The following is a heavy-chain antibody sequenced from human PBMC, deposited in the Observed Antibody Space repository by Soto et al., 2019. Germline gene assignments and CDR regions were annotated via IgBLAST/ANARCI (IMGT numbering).Heavy chain of an antibody. Sequence: SETLSLTCTVSGGSISSSSYYWGWIRQPPGKGLEWIGSIYYSGSTYYNPSLKSRVTISVDTSKNQFSLKLSSVTAADTAVYYCATLRYSSGWYPSDYWGQGTLVTVSS. CDR1: GGSISSSSYY. CDR2: IYYSGST. V-gene: IGHV4-39*01. D-gene: IGHD6-19*01. J-gene: IGHJ4*02. CDR3: ATLRYSSGWYPSDY.